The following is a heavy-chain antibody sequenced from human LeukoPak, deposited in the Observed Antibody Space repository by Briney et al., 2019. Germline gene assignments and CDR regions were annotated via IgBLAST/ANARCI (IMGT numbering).Heavy chain of an antibody. Sequence: GGSLRLSCSVSGFTFSRYAMHWVRQAPGKGLEYVSAISSNGGSTYYTDSVKGRTTISRDNSKKTLYLQMSSLRAEDTAVYYCAKAGCGDGSCYYAEYFQHWGQGTLVTVSS. CDR2: ISSNGGST. V-gene: IGHV3-64D*09. CDR1: GFTFSRYA. D-gene: IGHD2-15*01. CDR3: AKAGCGDGSCYYAEYFQH. J-gene: IGHJ1*01.